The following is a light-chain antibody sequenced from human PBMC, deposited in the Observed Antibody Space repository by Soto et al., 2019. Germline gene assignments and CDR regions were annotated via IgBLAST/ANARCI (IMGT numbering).Light chain of an antibody. Sequence: DIQMTQSPSTLSASVGDRVTVTCRASQSISSWLAWYQQKPGKAPKLLIYKASSLESGVPSRFSGSGSGTEFTLTISSLQPDDFATYYCQQYSSYSWTFGQGPKVEIK. CDR3: QQYSSYSWT. V-gene: IGKV1-5*03. J-gene: IGKJ1*01. CDR1: QSISSW. CDR2: KAS.